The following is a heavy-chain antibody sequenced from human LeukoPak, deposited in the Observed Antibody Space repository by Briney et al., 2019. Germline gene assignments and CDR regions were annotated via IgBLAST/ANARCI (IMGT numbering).Heavy chain of an antibody. V-gene: IGHV3-23*01. CDR2: IVGDGGST. CDR1: GFTFSSYA. D-gene: IGHD6-13*01. CDR3: AKTHSSSWHPLDF. Sequence: GGSLRLSCAASGFTFSSYAMSWVRQAPGKGLEWVSAIVGDGGSTYYADSVKGRFTISRDNSNNTLYLQMNNLRAEDTAVYYCAKTHSSSWHPLDFWGQGTLVTASS. J-gene: IGHJ4*02.